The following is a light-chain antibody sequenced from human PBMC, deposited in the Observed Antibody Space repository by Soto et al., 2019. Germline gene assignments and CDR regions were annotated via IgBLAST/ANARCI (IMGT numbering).Light chain of an antibody. V-gene: IGKV3-20*01. J-gene: IGKJ1*01. CDR3: QETGT. CDR1: ESVSSSY. Sequence: EIVMTQSPGTLSLSPGERATVSCRASESVSSSYVAWYQQKPGQAPRLLIYGTSSRATGIPDRFRGSGSETDFTLTITRLEPEDFAVYYCQETGTFGQGTKVDIK. CDR2: GTS.